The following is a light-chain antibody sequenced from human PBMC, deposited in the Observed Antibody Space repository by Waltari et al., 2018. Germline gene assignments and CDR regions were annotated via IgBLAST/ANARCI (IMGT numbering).Light chain of an antibody. V-gene: IGLV3-21*02. CDR3: QVWDSSGDLLVI. CDR1: NIDATR. Sequence: SYVLTQPHSVAVAPGQTARTPWGGDNIDATRVPCYQQKPGQAPVVVVFDDSDRPSGIPERFSGANSGNTATLTISRVEGGDEADYFCQVWDSSGDLLVIFGGGTKLTVL. CDR2: DDS. J-gene: IGLJ2*01.